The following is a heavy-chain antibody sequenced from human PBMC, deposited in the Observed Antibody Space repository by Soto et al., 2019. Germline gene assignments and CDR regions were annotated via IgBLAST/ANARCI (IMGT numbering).Heavy chain of an antibody. J-gene: IGHJ1*01. CDR3: TLNHCAGGGCYDRDY. CDR2: LSSRGRP. V-gene: IGHV4-31*11. D-gene: IGHD2-15*01. Sequence: VQLQESGPGLVKPSQTLSLTCAVSDESVTSPGNYWNWIRQRPDTGLEWIGYLSSRGRPFYNLSLQSRISLSLNTSKNLFSLTLNSVTAADTAVYYCTLNHCAGGGCYDRDYWGQGTRVTVSS. CDR1: DESVTSPGNY.